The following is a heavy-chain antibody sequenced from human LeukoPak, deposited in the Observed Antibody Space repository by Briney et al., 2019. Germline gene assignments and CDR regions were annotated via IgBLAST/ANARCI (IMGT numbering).Heavy chain of an antibody. CDR2: INHSGST. V-gene: IGHV4-34*01. CDR3: AREMKGRSLALGYYYYYYYMDV. D-gene: IGHD1-26*01. Sequence: PSETLSLTCAVYGGSFSGYYWSWIRQPPGKGLEWIGEINHSGSTNYNPSLKSRVTISVDTSKNQFSLKLSSVTAADTAVYYCAREMKGRSLALGYYYYYYYMDVWGKGTTVTVSS. J-gene: IGHJ6*03. CDR1: GGSFSGYY.